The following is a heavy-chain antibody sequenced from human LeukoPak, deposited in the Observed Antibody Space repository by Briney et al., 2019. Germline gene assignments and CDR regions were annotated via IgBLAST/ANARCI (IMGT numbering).Heavy chain of an antibody. V-gene: IGHV3-23*01. CDR1: GFTFSIYA. CDR3: VRAVPAAVLGAFDI. J-gene: IGHJ3*02. CDR2: ISGSGGTA. D-gene: IGHD2-2*02. Sequence: GGSLRLSCAASGFTFSIYAMSWVRQAPGKGLEWVSAISGSGGTAYYADSVKGRFTISRDNAKNSLYLQMNSLRAEDTAVYYCVRAVPAAVLGAFDIWGQGSMVTVSS.